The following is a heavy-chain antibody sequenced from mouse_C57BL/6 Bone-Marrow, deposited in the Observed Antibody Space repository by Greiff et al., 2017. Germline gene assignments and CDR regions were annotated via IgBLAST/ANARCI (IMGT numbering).Heavy chain of an antibody. Sequence: QVQLQQSGPGLVQPSQSLSITCTVSGFSLTSYGVHWVRQSPGKGLEWLGVIWRGGSTDYNAAFMSRLSITKDNSKSQVFFKMNSLQADDTAIYYCAKNRYYGRSLAMDYWGQGTSITVSS. CDR2: IWRGGST. CDR1: GFSLTSYG. J-gene: IGHJ4*01. CDR3: AKNRYYGRSLAMDY. D-gene: IGHD1-1*01. V-gene: IGHV2-5*01.